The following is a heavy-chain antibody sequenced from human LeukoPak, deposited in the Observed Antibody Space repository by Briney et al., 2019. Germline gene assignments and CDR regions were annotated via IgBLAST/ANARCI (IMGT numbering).Heavy chain of an antibody. CDR2: IGSDGNNE. D-gene: IGHD6-13*01. V-gene: IGHV3-30*02. J-gene: IGHJ4*02. CDR1: GFTVSSNY. CDR3: ARGGISGIDH. Sequence: PGGSLRLSCAASGFTVSSNYMSWVRQAPGKGLEWGTFIGSDGNNEYYADSVKGRFTISRDNPKNTLFLQMNSLRTEDTGVYYCARGGISGIDHWGQGILVTVPS.